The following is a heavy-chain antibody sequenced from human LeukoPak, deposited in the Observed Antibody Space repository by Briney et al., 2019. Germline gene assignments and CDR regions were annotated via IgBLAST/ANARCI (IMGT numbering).Heavy chain of an antibody. J-gene: IGHJ4*02. CDR1: GGSISSSSYY. V-gene: IGHV4-39*07. D-gene: IGHD3-10*01. CDR2: IYYSGST. Sequence: SETLSLTCTASGGSISSSSYYWGWIRQPSGKGLEWIGSIYYSGSTYYNPSLKSRVTISVDTSKNQFSLKLSSVTAADTAVYYCARGITMVRRFDYWGQGTLVTVSS. CDR3: ARGITMVRRFDY.